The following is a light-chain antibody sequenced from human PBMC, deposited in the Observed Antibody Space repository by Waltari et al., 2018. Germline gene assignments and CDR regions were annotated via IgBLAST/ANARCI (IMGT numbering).Light chain of an antibody. Sequence: QLVLPKSPSASASPGASVKLTCTPRSGYSSNIVACPQQQPEKGPRYLMKIKSDGSHNKGDESPDRFSGSSSGAERYLTISSVQPEDEADYYCQTGGHGSWVFGGGTTLTVL. CDR1: SGYSSNI. V-gene: IGLV4-69*01. J-gene: IGLJ3*02. CDR2: IKSDGSH. CDR3: QTGGHGSWV.